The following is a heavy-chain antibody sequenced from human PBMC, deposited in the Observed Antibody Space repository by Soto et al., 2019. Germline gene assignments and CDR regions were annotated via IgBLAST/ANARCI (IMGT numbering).Heavy chain of an antibody. CDR3: ARAPGSSWLDY. D-gene: IGHD6-13*01. Sequence: GGSLSLSCAASGFTFSSYSMNWVRQAPGKGLEWVSSISSSSSYIYYADSVKGRFTISRDNAKNSLYLQMNSLRAEDTAVYYCARAPGSSWLDYWGQGTLVTVSS. V-gene: IGHV3-21*01. CDR1: GFTFSSYS. J-gene: IGHJ4*02. CDR2: ISSSSSYI.